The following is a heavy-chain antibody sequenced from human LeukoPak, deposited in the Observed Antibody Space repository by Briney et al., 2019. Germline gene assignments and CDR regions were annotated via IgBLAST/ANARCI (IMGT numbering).Heavy chain of an antibody. V-gene: IGHV3-7*03. D-gene: IGHD2-21*02. J-gene: IGHJ4*02. CDR1: GFTLSNYW. CDR2: IKQDGSDR. CDR3: AKEVPVVVTACYYDY. Sequence: GGSLRLSCVASGFTLSNYWMSWVRQAPGKGLEWVANIKQDGSDRYYVDSVKGRFTISRDNAKNSLYLQMNSLRAEDTAVYYCAKEVPVVVTACYYDYWGQGTLVTVSS.